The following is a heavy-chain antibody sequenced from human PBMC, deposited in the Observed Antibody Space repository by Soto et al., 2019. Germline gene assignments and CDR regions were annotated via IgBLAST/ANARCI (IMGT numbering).Heavy chain of an antibody. CDR2: IYWDDDT. D-gene: IGHD4-17*01. V-gene: IGHV2-5*02. Sequence: QITLKESGPTLVKPTQTLTLTCTFSGFSLTTSGVGVGWIRQPPGKPLEWIALIYWDDDTRYSPSLKSRLAITKDTSKNQVVLTMSNIDPADTGTYFCAHRTTTVTWWFDPWGQGTLVTVSS. CDR3: AHRTTTVTWWFDP. CDR1: GFSLTTSGVG. J-gene: IGHJ5*02.